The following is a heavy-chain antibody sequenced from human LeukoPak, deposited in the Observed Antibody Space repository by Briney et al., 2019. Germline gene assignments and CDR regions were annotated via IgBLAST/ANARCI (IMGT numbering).Heavy chain of an antibody. V-gene: IGHV3-30*02. CDR1: GFTFSSYG. J-gene: IGHJ3*01. CDR3: TKGRIRVGERAFDV. Sequence: GGSLRLSCAASGFTFSSYGMLWVRQAPGKGLEWVAYIRYDGSNKYYADSVKGRFTISRDNSKNTLYLQMNSLRAEDTALYYCTKGRIRVGERAFDVWGQGTMVTVSS. CDR2: IRYDGSNK. D-gene: IGHD1-26*01.